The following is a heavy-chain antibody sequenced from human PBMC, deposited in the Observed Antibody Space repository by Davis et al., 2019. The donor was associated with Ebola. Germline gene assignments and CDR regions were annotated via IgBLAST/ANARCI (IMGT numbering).Heavy chain of an antibody. Sequence: GGSLRLSCAASGFSFSSYWMSWVRQAPGKGLEWVANIKQDGSEKYYVDSVEGRFTISRDNAKNSLYLQMNFLRDEDTAVYYCASTYDILTGLTYYYGMDVWGQGTTVTVSS. CDR3: ASTYDILTGLTYYYGMDV. CDR1: GFSFSSYW. D-gene: IGHD3-9*01. CDR2: IKQDGSEK. J-gene: IGHJ6*02. V-gene: IGHV3-7*01.